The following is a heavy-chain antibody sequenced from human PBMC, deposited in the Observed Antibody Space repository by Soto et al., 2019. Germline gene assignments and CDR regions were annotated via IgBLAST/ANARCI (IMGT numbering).Heavy chain of an antibody. Sequence: HPGGSLRLSCAGSRFTSGYHAMNWVRQAPGKGLEWVSTISSNGENTHYAGSVKGRFIISSDNSSNTVALQMNSLRVEDTAIYYCVSWVSAHFDSWAQGTLVTVSS. D-gene: IGHD6-13*01. CDR2: ISSNGENT. CDR3: VSWVSAHFDS. J-gene: IGHJ4*01. CDR1: RFTSGYHA. V-gene: IGHV3-23*01.